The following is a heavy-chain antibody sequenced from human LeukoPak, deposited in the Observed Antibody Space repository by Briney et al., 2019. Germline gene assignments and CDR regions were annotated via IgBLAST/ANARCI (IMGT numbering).Heavy chain of an antibody. CDR3: ASENYDILTGSDY. CDR2: ISPSGDIT. Sequence: GGTLRPSCAASGFTFSNHGMNWVRQAPGKGLEWVSGISPSGDITYYADSVKGRFTISSDNAKNALYLQMNSLRAEDTAVYYCASENYDILTGSDYWGQGTLVTVSS. CDR1: GFTFSNHG. J-gene: IGHJ4*02. V-gene: IGHV3-23*01. D-gene: IGHD3-9*01.